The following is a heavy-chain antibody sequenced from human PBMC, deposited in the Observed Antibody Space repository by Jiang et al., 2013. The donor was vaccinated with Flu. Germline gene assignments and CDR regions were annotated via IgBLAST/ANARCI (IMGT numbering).Heavy chain of an antibody. CDR1: GFTFSSYW. CDR2: IKQDGSEK. J-gene: IGHJ1*01. Sequence: QLLESGGGLVQPGGSLRLSCAASGFTFSSYWMSWVRQAPGKGLEWVANIKQDGSEKYYVDSVKGRFTISRDNAKNSLYLQMNSLRAEDTAVYYCARDRWPWHYDSRAGEYFQHWGQGTLVTVSS. V-gene: IGHV3-7*03. D-gene: IGHD3-22*01. CDR3: ARDRWPWHYDSRAGEYFQH.